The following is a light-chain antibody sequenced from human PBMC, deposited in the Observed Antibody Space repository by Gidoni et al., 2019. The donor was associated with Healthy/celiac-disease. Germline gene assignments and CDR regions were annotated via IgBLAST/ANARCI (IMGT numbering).Light chain of an antibody. J-gene: IGKJ1*01. V-gene: IGKV4-1*01. CDR1: QSVLYSSNNEHY. CDR2: WAS. CDR3: QQYYSTPRT. Sequence: DIEMTQSPDSLAVSLGERATINCKSSQSVLYSSNNEHYLAWYQQKPGQPPKLRIYWASTRESGVPDRFSGSGSGTDFTLTIRSLQAEDVAVYYCQQYYSTPRTFGQGTKVEI.